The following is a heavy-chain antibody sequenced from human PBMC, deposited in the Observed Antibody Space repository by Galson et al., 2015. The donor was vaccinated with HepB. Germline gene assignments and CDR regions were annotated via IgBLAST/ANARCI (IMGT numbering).Heavy chain of an antibody. CDR1: GFSFSTYA. CDR2: ISGSGGST. CDR3: NRVRGVFEAYYYGMDV. Sequence: SLRLSCASSGFSFSTYAMSWVRQAPGKGLEWVSAISGSGGSTYYADSVKGRFTISRDNSKNTLYLQMNSLRAEDTAVYYCNRVRGVFEAYYYGMDVWGQGTTVTVSS. J-gene: IGHJ6*02. D-gene: IGHD3-10*01. V-gene: IGHV3-23*01.